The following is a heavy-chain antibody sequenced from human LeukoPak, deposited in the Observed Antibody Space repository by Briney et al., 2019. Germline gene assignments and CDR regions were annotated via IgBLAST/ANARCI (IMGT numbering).Heavy chain of an antibody. V-gene: IGHV3-23*01. CDR1: GFTFSSYA. CDR2: ISGSGGST. D-gene: IGHD2-2*01. J-gene: IGHJ6*02. CDR3: AKDALYCSSTSCHEADYYYGMDV. Sequence: GGSLRLSCAASGFTFSSYAMSWVRQAAGEGLEWVSAISGSGGSTYYADSVKGRFTISRDNSKNTLYLQMNSLRAEDTAVYYCAKDALYCSSTSCHEADYYYGMDVWGQGTTVTVSS.